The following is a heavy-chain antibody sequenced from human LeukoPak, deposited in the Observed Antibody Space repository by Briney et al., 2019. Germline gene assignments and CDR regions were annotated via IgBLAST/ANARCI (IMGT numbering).Heavy chain of an antibody. CDR2: INQDGSEK. D-gene: IGHD1-1*01. CDR3: ARGGTFVSDY. V-gene: IGHV3-7*01. J-gene: IGHJ4*02. Sequence: GGSLRLSCAASGFTFSTFWMSWVRQAPGKGMEWVANINQDGSEKYYVGSMKGRFTVSRDNAKNSLYLQMDSLRAEDTAVYYCARGGTFVSDYWGQGTLVTVSS. CDR1: GFTFSTFW.